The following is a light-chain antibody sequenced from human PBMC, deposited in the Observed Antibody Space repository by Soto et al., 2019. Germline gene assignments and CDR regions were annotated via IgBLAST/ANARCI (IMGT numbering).Light chain of an antibody. Sequence: QMTQSPSSLSASVGDRITITCRASRDIGSDLSWYQQKPGKAPKLLVYSASTLQSGVPSRFSGSGSGPDFTLTISSLQPEDSATYFCQQLNSYPQTFGQGTRLEIK. CDR2: SAS. CDR3: QQLNSYPQT. J-gene: IGKJ5*01. V-gene: IGKV1-17*01. CDR1: RDIGSD.